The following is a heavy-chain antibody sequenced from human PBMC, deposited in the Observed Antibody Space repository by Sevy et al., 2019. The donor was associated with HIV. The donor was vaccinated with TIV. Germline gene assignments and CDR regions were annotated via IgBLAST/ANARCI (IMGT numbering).Heavy chain of an antibody. Sequence: SETLSLTCTVSGGSISSYYWSWIRQPAGKGLEWIGRIYTSGSTNYNPSLKSRVTMSVDTSKNQSSLKLSSVTAADTAVYYCARDYDFWSGYYAGGYYYYGMDVWGQGTTVTVSS. V-gene: IGHV4-4*07. CDR3: ARDYDFWSGYYAGGYYYYGMDV. J-gene: IGHJ6*02. CDR2: IYTSGST. D-gene: IGHD3-3*01. CDR1: GGSISSYY.